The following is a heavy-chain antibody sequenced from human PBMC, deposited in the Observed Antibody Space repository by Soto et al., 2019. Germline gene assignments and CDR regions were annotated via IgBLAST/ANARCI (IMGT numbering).Heavy chain of an antibody. CDR2: IYYSGST. V-gene: IGHV4-31*03. D-gene: IGHD3-3*01. J-gene: IGHJ6*02. CDR1: GGSISSGGYY. Sequence: PSETLSLTCTVSGGSISSGGYYWSWIRQHPGKGLEWIGYIYYSGSTYYNPSLKSRVTISVDTSKNQFSLKLSSVTAADTAVYYCARGYVLRFLEWSPYGMDVWGQGTTVTVSS. CDR3: ARGYVLRFLEWSPYGMDV.